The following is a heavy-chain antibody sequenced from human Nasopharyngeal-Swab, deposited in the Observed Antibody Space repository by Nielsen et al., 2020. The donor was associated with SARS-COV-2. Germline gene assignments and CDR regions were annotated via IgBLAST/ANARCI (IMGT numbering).Heavy chain of an antibody. V-gene: IGHV3-23*01. CDR2: ISGSTT. J-gene: IGHJ4*02. CDR1: GFTFSSYA. Sequence: GESLKISCAASGFTFSSYAMSWVRQAPGKGLECVLAISGSTTYYADSVKGRFTISRDNSKNTLYLQMNSLRAEDTAVYYCAKDVNGYSSSPHFDYWGQGTLVTVSS. D-gene: IGHD6-6*01. CDR3: AKDVNGYSSSPHFDY.